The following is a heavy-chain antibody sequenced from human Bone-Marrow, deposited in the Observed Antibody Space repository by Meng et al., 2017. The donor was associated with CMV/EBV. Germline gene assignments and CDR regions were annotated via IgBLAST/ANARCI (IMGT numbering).Heavy chain of an antibody. CDR3: ARVRETRIYYDSSGYSPDYYYGMDV. J-gene: IGHJ6*01. CDR1: GYSFTSYW. CDR2: IYPGDSDT. V-gene: IGHV5-51*01. D-gene: IGHD3-22*01. Sequence: GESLKISCKGSGYSFTSYWIGWVRQMPGKGLEWMGIIYPGDSDTRYSPSFQGQVTISADKSISTAYLQWSSLKASDTAMYYCARVRETRIYYDSSGYSPDYYYGMDVWGQGTTVTGSS.